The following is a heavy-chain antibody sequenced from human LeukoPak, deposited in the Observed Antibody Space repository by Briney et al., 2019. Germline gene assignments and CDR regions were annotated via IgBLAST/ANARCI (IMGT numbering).Heavy chain of an antibody. CDR3: ARGPGYSYGFDYYYGMDV. CDR2: IYYSGST. Sequence: SETLSLTCTVSGGSISSYYWSWIRQPPGKGLEWIGYIYYSGSTNYNPSLKSRVTISVDTSKNQFSLKLSSVTAADTAVYYCARGPGYSYGFDYYYGMDVWGQGTTVIVSS. CDR1: GGSISSYY. J-gene: IGHJ6*02. D-gene: IGHD5-18*01. V-gene: IGHV4-59*01.